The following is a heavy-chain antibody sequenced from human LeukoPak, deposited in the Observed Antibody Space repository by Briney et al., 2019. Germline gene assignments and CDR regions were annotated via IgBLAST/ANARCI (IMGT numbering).Heavy chain of an antibody. J-gene: IGHJ4*02. CDR2: IYYSGST. CDR3: ARDNMVRGVTSFDY. Sequence: SETLSLTCTVSGGSISSYYWSWIRQPPGTGLEGIGYIYYSGSTNYNPSLKSRVTISVDTSKNQFSLKLSSVTAADTAVYYCARDNMVRGVTSFDYWGQGTLVTVSS. V-gene: IGHV4-59*01. CDR1: GGSISSYY. D-gene: IGHD3-10*01.